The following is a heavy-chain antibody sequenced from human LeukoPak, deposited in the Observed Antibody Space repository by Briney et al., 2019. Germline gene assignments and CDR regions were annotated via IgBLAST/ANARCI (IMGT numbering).Heavy chain of an antibody. D-gene: IGHD1-26*01. CDR1: GGSMNTYY. Sequence: SETLSLTCSVSGGSMNTYYWTWLRQPAGKGLEWIGRVYTSGYTKYNPSLQSRVTMSVDTSKKQLSLMLTSLTAADTAVYYCARETLVGTTNYFDYWGQGALVTASS. CDR3: ARETLVGTTNYFDY. CDR2: VYTSGYT. J-gene: IGHJ4*02. V-gene: IGHV4-4*07.